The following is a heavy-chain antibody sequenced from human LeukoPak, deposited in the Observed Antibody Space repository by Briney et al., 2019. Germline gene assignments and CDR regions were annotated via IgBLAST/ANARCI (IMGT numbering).Heavy chain of an antibody. CDR2: IIPIFGTS. D-gene: IGHD4-11*01. V-gene: IGHV1-69*13. CDR3: ARQLTTTYYNYFMDV. Sequence: SVRVSCKASGGTFSSYTFSWVRQAPGQGLEWMGGIIPIFGTSKYAQKFRGRVTITADESTSTAYMDLSSLTSDDTAVYYCARQLTTTYYNYFMDVWGQGTTVTVSS. CDR1: GGTFSSYT. J-gene: IGHJ6*03.